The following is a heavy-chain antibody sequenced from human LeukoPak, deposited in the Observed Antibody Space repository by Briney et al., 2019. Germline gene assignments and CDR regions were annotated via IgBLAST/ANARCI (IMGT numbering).Heavy chain of an antibody. Sequence: SGGSLRLSCAASGFSFSEYGMHWVRQAPGKGLVWVSGINTDGSSTNYADSVKGRFTISRDNAKNTLYLQMNSLRAEDTAVYYCAKGFSGYDYAFDIWGQGTMVTVSS. CDR2: INTDGSST. D-gene: IGHD5-12*01. V-gene: IGHV3-74*01. J-gene: IGHJ3*02. CDR3: AKGFSGYDYAFDI. CDR1: GFSFSEYG.